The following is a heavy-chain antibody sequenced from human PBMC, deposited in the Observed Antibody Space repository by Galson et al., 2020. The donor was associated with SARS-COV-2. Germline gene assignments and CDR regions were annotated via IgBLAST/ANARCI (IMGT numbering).Heavy chain of an antibody. J-gene: IGHJ4*02. CDR1: GFSLSTSGMC. CDR3: ARMVSIAAAALDY. Sequence: ESGPTLVKPTQTLTLTCTFPGFSLSTSGMCVSWIRQPPGKALEWLARIDWDDDKYYSTPLKTRLTISKDTSKNQVVLTMTNMDPVDTATYYCARMVSIAAAALDYWGQGTLVTVSS. D-gene: IGHD6-13*01. V-gene: IGHV2-70*11. CDR2: IDWDDDK.